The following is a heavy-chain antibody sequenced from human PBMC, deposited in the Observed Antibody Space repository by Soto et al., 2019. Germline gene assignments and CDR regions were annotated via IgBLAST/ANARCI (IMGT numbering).Heavy chain of an antibody. CDR2: IWYDGTKK. V-gene: IGHV3-33*08. CDR1: GFTFNKFG. J-gene: IGHJ4*02. Sequence: QVQLVESGGGVVQPGRSLRLSCAASGFTFNKFGMHWVRQAPGKGLEWVALIWYDGTKKYYAESVQGRFTISRDNSNNTLYLQMSSLRAEDTAVYYCPRGVRDSDYWGQGALVTVAS. CDR3: PRGVRDSDY.